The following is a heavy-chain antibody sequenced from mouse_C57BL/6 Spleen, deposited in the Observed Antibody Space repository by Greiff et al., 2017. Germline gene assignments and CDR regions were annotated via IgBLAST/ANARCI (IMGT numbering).Heavy chain of an antibody. D-gene: IGHD2-3*01. CDR2: ISAGGSYT. Sequence: DVKLVESGGGLVKPGGSLKLSCAASGFTFSSYAMSWVRQTPEKSLEWVATISAGGSYTYYPDNVKGRFTISRDNAKNNPYLQMGHLKSEDTAMYYCARDPLYDGYRFAYWGQGTLVTVSA. J-gene: IGHJ3*01. CDR3: ARDPLYDGYRFAY. V-gene: IGHV5-4*01. CDR1: GFTFSSYA.